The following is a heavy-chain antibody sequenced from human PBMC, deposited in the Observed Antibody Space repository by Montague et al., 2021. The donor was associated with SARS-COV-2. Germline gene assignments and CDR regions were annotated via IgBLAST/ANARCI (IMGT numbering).Heavy chain of an antibody. CDR1: GDSIMTTNW. Sequence: SETLSLTCAVSGDSIMTTNWWSWVRQPPGKGLVWIGEIYQSGSTNYNPSLKSRVTMSVDKSKNQFSLELNSLTAADMALYYCMRAGGFDNRPPVWGQGALVTVSS. CDR3: MRAGGFDNRPPV. CDR2: IYQSGST. V-gene: IGHV4-4*02. J-gene: IGHJ4*02. D-gene: IGHD3-9*01.